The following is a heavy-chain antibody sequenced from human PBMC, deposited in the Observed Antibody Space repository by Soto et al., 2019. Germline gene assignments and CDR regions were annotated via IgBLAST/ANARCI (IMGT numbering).Heavy chain of an antibody. CDR2: IFHDGTA. D-gene: IGHD3-10*01. CDR3: ARLVYDTRLNYMYFDF. Sequence: SETLSLTSAVSGVSLTSGNWWTWVRQSPERGLEYIGEIFHDGTANYYPSFERRVAMSVDTSRNQFSLKLTSVTAADTAVYFCARLVYDTRLNYMYFDFWGPGTLVTVSS. V-gene: IGHV4-4*02. CDR1: GVSLTSGNW. J-gene: IGHJ4*02.